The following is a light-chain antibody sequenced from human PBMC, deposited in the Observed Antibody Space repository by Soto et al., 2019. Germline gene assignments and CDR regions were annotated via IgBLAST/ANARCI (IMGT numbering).Light chain of an antibody. CDR3: CYYAGSSTSPYV. CDR2: EGS. Sequence: QSALTQPASVSGSPGQSITISCTGTSSDVGSYNLVSWYQQHPGKAPKLMIYEGSKRPSGVSNRFSGSKSGNTASLTISGLQAEDEADYYCCYYAGSSTSPYVFGTGTKVTDL. CDR1: SSDVGSYNL. V-gene: IGLV2-23*01. J-gene: IGLJ1*01.